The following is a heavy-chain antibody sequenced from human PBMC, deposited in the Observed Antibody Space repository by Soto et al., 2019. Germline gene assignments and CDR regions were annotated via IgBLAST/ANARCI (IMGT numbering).Heavy chain of an antibody. Sequence: SETLSLTCTVSGGSISSYYWSWIRQPPGKGLEWIGYIYYSGSTNYNPSLKSRVTISVDTSKNQFSLKLSSVTAADTAVYYCARKNYDFWSGYAPYIDVWGKGTTVTVSS. V-gene: IGHV4-59*01. D-gene: IGHD3-3*01. J-gene: IGHJ6*03. CDR3: ARKNYDFWSGYAPYIDV. CDR2: IYYSGST. CDR1: GGSISSYY.